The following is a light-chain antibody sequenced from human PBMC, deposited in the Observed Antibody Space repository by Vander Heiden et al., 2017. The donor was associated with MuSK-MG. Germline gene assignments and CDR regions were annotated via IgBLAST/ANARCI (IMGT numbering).Light chain of an antibody. Sequence: DIQLPQSPSSLSASVGDRVTITCRASQSISSYLNWYQQKPGKAPKLLIYAASSLPSGVPSRFSGSGSGTDFTLTISSLQPEDFATYYCQQSDSTGWTFGQGTKVEIK. CDR2: AAS. J-gene: IGKJ1*01. CDR1: QSISSY. CDR3: QQSDSTGWT. V-gene: IGKV1-39*01.